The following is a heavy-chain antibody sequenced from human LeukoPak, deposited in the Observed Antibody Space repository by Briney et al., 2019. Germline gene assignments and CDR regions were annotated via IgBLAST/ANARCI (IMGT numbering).Heavy chain of an antibody. CDR1: GFIFSSYS. V-gene: IGHV3-64*01. Sequence: PGGSLRLSCAASGFIFSSYSMRWVRQAPGKGLEYVSVISPDGTKTYYTNSVRGRFTISRDNSKNALYLQMGSLRDEDTAMYFCAREQPAGSTDYWGQGTLVTVSS. CDR3: AREQPAGSTDY. J-gene: IGHJ4*02. D-gene: IGHD2-2*01. CDR2: ISPDGTKT.